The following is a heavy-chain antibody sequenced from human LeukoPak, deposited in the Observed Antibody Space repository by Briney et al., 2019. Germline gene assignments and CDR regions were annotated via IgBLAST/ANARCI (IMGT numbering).Heavy chain of an antibody. CDR2: INHSGST. V-gene: IGHV4-34*01. Sequence: PTETLYLTCAVYGGSFSGYYWSWIRQPPGKGLEWIGEINHSGSTNYNPSLKSRVTISVDTSKNQFSLKLSSVTAADTAVYYCARRDIVVVPAASRFDYWGQGTLVTVSS. D-gene: IGHD2-2*01. CDR1: GGSFSGYY. J-gene: IGHJ4*02. CDR3: ARRDIVVVPAASRFDY.